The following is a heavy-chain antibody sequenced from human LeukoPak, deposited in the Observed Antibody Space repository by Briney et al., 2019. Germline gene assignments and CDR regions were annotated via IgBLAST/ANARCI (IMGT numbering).Heavy chain of an antibody. J-gene: IGHJ4*02. CDR2: ISAYNGNT. D-gene: IGHD2-2*01. Sequence: GASVKVSRKASGYTFTSYDINWVRQAPGQGLEWMGWISAYNGNTNYTQKLQGRVTMTTDTSTSTAYMELRSLRSDDTAVYYCARDMSAASFDYWGQGTLVTVSS. CDR1: GYTFTSYD. CDR3: ARDMSAASFDY. V-gene: IGHV1-18*01.